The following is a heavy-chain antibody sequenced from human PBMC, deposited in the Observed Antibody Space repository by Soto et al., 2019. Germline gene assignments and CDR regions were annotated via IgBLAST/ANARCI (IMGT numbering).Heavy chain of an antibody. CDR2: IYYSGST. V-gene: IGHV4-39*01. CDR3: ARLGLQLTYGMDV. D-gene: IGHD5-18*01. CDR1: GGSISSSDYY. J-gene: IGHJ6*02. Sequence: SETLSLTCTVSGGSISSSDYYWGWIRRPPGKGLEWIGNIYYSGSTYYRPSLKSRITTSVDRSKSQFSLKLTSVTAADTAVYYCARLGLQLTYGMDVWGQGTTVTVSS.